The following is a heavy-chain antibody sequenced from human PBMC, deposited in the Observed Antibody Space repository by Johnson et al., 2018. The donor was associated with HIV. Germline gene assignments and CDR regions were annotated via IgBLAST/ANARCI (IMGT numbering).Heavy chain of an antibody. CDR3: ARESDILTGYPNAFDI. CDR2: IGTAGDT. CDR1: GFTFSTYG. V-gene: IGHV3-NL1*01. D-gene: IGHD3-9*01. Sequence: QVQLVESGGGVVQPGRSLRLSCAASGFTFSTYGMHWVRQAPGKGLEWVSAIGTAGDTYYPGSVKGRFTISRDNSKNTLSLQLHILRPEDTAMYYCARESDILTGYPNAFDIWGQGTMVTVSS. J-gene: IGHJ3*02.